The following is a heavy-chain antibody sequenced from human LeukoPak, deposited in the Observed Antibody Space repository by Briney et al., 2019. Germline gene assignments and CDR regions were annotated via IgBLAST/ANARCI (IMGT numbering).Heavy chain of an antibody. Sequence: SETLSLTCTVSGGSISSYYWSWIRQPARKGLEWIWRIYTSGSTNYNPSLKSRVTMSVDTSKNQFSLKLSSVTAAHTAVYYCARGSQQLVHGWFDRWGQGTLVTVSS. CDR3: ARGSQQLVHGWFDR. J-gene: IGHJ5*02. V-gene: IGHV4-4*07. CDR2: IYTSGST. D-gene: IGHD6-13*01. CDR1: GGSISSYY.